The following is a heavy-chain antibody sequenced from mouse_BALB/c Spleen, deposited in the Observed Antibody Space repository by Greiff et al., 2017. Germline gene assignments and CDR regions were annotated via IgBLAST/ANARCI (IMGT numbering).Heavy chain of an antibody. Sequence: QVQLKESGAELVRPGTSVKVSCKASGYAFTNYLIEWVKQRPGQGLEWIGVINPGSGGTNYNEKFKGKATLTADKSSSTAYMQLSSLTSDDSAVYFCARRGGQLDAIDYWGQGTAVTVSS. CDR1: GYAFTNYL. CDR2: INPGSGGT. D-gene: IGHD3-2*01. J-gene: IGHJ4*01. V-gene: IGHV1-54*01. CDR3: ARRGGQLDAIDY.